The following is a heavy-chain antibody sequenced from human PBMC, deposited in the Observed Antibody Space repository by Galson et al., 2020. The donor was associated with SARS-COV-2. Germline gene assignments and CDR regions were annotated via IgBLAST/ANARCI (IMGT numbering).Heavy chain of an antibody. J-gene: IGHJ3*02. V-gene: IGHV3-64D*09. D-gene: IGHD6-6*01. CDR1: GFTFSSYA. Sequence: ESLKISCSASGFTFSSYAMHWVRQAPGKGLEYVSAISSNGGSTYYADSVKGRFTISRDNSKNTLYLQMSSLRAEDTAVYYCVKDLWAARPPDAFDIWGQGTMVTVSS. CDR2: ISSNGGST. CDR3: VKDLWAARPPDAFDI.